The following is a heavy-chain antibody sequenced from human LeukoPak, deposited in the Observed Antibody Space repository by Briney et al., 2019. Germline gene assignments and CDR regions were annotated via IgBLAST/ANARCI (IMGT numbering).Heavy chain of an antibody. Sequence: GESVKVSCKASGYTFTGYHMHWVRQAPGQGLEWMGRINPNSGDTNYAQNFQGRVTMTRDTSISTAYMELSRLRSDDTAVYYCARDCCSSTSCLFDYWGQGTLVTVSS. CDR2: INPNSGDT. V-gene: IGHV1-2*06. CDR3: ARDCCSSTSCLFDY. J-gene: IGHJ4*02. CDR1: GYTFTGYH. D-gene: IGHD2-2*01.